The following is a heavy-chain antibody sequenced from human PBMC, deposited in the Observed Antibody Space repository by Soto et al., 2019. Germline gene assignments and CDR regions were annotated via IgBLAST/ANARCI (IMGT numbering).Heavy chain of an antibody. CDR2: IYYSGST. CDR1: GGSISSSSYY. D-gene: IGHD3-10*01. V-gene: IGHV4-39*01. Sequence: QLQLQESGPGLVKPSETLSLTCTVSGGSISSSSYYWGWIRQPPGKGLEWIGSIYYSGSTYYNPSLKIRVTISVHTSKIQFSLKLSSVTAADTAVYYCARMGYYYVGYWGQGTLVTVSS. CDR3: ARMGYYYVGY. J-gene: IGHJ4*02.